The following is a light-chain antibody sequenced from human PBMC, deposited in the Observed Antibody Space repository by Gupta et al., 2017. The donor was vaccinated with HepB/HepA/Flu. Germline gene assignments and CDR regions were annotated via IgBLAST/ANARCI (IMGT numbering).Light chain of an antibody. J-gene: IGLJ3*02. CDR3: GTWDSSLSGVV. CDR1: SPNIGNNY. V-gene: IGLV1-51*01. CDR2: DNN. Sequence: QAVFTQPPSVSAAPGQKVTISCSGSSPNIGNNYVSWYQQLPGTAPKLLIYDNNKRPSGIPDRFSGSKSGTSATLGITGLQTGDEADYYCGTWDSSLSGVVFGGGTKLTGL.